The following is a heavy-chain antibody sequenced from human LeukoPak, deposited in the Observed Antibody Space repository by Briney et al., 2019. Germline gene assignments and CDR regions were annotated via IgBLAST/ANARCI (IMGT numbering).Heavy chain of an antibody. V-gene: IGHV1-18*01. D-gene: IGHD3-10*01. CDR2: ISAYNGNT. CDR1: GYTFTSYG. J-gene: IGHJ4*02. CDR3: ARANCHGSGSYCDY. Sequence: EASVKVSCKASGYTFTSYGISWVRQASGQGLEWMGWISAYNGNTNYAQKLQGRVTMTTDTSTTTAYMELRSLRSDDTAVYYCARANCHGSGSYCDYWGQGTLVTVSS.